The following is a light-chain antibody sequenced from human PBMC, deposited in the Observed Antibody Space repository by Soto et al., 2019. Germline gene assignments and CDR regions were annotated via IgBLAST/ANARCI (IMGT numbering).Light chain of an antibody. V-gene: IGKV4-1*01. CDR2: WAS. CDR1: QSVLSTSNNKNY. CDR3: HQYYSTPYT. Sequence: DFVMTQSLDSLAVSLGERATINCKSSQSVLSTSNNKNYLAWFQHKPGQPPKLVIYWASVRASGVPARFSGRGSGTDFTLTISSLQAEDVAVYYCHQYYSTPYTFGQGTRVDIK. J-gene: IGKJ2*01.